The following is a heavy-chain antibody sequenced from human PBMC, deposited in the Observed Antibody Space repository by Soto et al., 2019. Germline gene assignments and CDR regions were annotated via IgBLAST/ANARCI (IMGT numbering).Heavy chain of an antibody. CDR1: GFTFSSYA. Sequence: QVQLVESGGGVVQPGRSLRLSCAASGFTFSSYAMHWVRQAPGKGLEWVAVISYDGSNKYYADSVKGRFTISRDNSKNTLYLRMSSRRAEDTAVYYCARDHGGTVFAESTYYFDSWGQGTLVTVSS. J-gene: IGHJ4*02. CDR2: ISYDGSNK. D-gene: IGHD3-16*01. CDR3: ARDHGGTVFAESTYYFDS. V-gene: IGHV3-30-3*01.